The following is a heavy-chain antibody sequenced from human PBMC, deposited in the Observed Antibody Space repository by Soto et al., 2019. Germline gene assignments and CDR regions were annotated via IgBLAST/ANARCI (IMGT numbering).Heavy chain of an antibody. CDR1: GFTFSSYA. CDR2: ISGSAVTT. J-gene: IGHJ4*02. Sequence: EVQLLESGGGLVQPGGSLRLSCEASGFTFSSYAMTWVRQAPGRGLEWVSTISGSAVTTYYADSVKGRFTISRDNRKNTLFLQMNSLRADDTAIYYCAKELVAVAGSDYWGQGTLVTVSS. CDR3: AKELVAVAGSDY. D-gene: IGHD6-19*01. V-gene: IGHV3-23*01.